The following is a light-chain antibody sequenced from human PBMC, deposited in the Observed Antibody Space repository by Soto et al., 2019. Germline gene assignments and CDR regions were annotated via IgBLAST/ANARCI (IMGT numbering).Light chain of an antibody. V-gene: IGKV3-20*01. CDR1: RTVSGSY. CDR2: GAS. CDR3: QHLGSSIT. J-gene: IGKJ5*01. Sequence: DMVLTQSPGTLSLSAGERATLSCRTSRTVSGSYLAWYRQKPGQSPRLLIYGASSRATGIPDRFSGSGAGTDFSLTINRLEPEDFAVYYCQHLGSSITFGQGTRLDIK.